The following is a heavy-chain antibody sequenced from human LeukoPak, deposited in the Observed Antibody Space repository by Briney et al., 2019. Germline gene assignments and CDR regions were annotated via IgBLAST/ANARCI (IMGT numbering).Heavy chain of an antibody. V-gene: IGHV4-61*01. CDR1: GGSVSSGSYY. CDR3: ASGLVAKQLDF. CDR2: IYYSGTT. D-gene: IGHD5-12*01. Sequence: PSGTLSLTCTVSGGSVSSGSYYWSWIRQPPGKGLEWIVYIYYSGTTDYNPSLESRVTLSLDTSKNQFSLKLSSVTAADTAVYYCASGLVAKQLDFWGQGTLVTVSS. J-gene: IGHJ4*02.